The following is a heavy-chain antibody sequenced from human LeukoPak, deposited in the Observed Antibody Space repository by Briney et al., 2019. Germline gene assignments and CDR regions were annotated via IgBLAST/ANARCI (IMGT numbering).Heavy chain of an antibody. CDR1: GFTFSDYY. CDR2: ISSSGSTI. V-gene: IGHV3-11*01. Sequence: GGSLRLSCAASGFTFSDYYMSWIRQAPGKGLEWVSYISSSGSTIYYADSVKGRFTISRDNAKNSLYLQMNSLRAEDTAVYYCAREEPAASPQTNYYYYYGMDVWGQGTTVTVSS. J-gene: IGHJ6*02. D-gene: IGHD6-13*01. CDR3: AREEPAASPQTNYYYYYGMDV.